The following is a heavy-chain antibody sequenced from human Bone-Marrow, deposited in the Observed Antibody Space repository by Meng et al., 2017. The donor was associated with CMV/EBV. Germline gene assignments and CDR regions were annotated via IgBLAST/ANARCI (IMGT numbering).Heavy chain of an antibody. Sequence: GESLKISCAASGFTFSSYEMSWVRQAPGKGLEWVSYISSSGSTIYYADFVKGRFTISRDNAKNSLYLQMNSLRAEDTAVYYCARDLRDFWSGYYLYYGMDVWGQGTTVTVSS. CDR3: ARDLRDFWSGYYLYYGMDV. D-gene: IGHD3-3*01. J-gene: IGHJ6*02. V-gene: IGHV3-48*03. CDR1: GFTFSSYE. CDR2: ISSSGSTI.